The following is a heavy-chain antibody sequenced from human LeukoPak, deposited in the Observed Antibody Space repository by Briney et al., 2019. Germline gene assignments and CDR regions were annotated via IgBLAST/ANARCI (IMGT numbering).Heavy chain of an antibody. CDR3: ATASRWLLPYYFDY. V-gene: IGHV1-69*13. Sequence: ASVKVSCKASGGTFSSYAISWVRQAPGQGLEWMGGITPIFGTANYAQKFQGRVTITADESTSTAYMELSSLRSEDTAVYYCATASRWLLPYYFDYWGQGTLVTVSS. CDR1: GGTFSSYA. CDR2: ITPIFGTA. J-gene: IGHJ4*02. D-gene: IGHD3-22*01.